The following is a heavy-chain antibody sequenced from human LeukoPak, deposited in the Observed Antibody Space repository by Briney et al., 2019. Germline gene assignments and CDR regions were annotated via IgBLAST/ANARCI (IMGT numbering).Heavy chain of an antibody. Sequence: GGSLRLSCAASGFTFSDYWMTWVRQAPGKGLEWVAHIKQDGSERYYGDSVKGRFTISRDNTKNLVYLQMNSLGAEDTAVYYCARGWNYAFRFDYWGQGALVTVSS. CDR1: GFTFSDYW. CDR2: IKQDGSER. J-gene: IGHJ4*02. D-gene: IGHD1-7*01. CDR3: ARGWNYAFRFDY. V-gene: IGHV3-7*01.